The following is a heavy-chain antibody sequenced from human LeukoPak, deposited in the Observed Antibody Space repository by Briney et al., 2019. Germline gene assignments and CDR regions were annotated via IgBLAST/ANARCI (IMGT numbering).Heavy chain of an antibody. CDR3: ARGGLSVATIHPSFDY. J-gene: IGHJ4*02. Sequence: GASVKVSCKASGYTFTGYYMHWVRQAPGQGLEWMGWINPNSGGTNYAQKFQGRVTMTRDTSISTAYMELSRLRSDDTAVYYCARGGLSVATIHPSFDYWGQGTLVTVSS. D-gene: IGHD5-12*01. V-gene: IGHV1-2*02. CDR1: GYTFTGYY. CDR2: INPNSGGT.